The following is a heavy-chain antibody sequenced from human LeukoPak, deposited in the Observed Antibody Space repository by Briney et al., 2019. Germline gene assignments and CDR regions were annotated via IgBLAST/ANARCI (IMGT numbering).Heavy chain of an antibody. CDR1: GGTFSSYA. Sequence: SVKVSCKASGGTFSSYAISWVRQAPGQGLEWMRGIIPIFGTANYAQKFQGRVTITADESTSTAYMELSSLRSEDTAVYYCASSEDCSGGSCYSDFDYWGQGTLVTVSS. V-gene: IGHV1-69*13. CDR3: ASSEDCSGGSCYSDFDY. J-gene: IGHJ4*02. CDR2: IIPIFGTA. D-gene: IGHD2-15*01.